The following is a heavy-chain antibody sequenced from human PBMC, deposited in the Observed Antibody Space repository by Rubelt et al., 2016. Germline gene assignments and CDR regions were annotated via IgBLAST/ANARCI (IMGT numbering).Heavy chain of an antibody. CDR3: ARGARRYSMDPRNAFDI. Sequence: QVQLVQSGAEVKKPGASVKVSCKASGYTFTSYGISWVRQAPGQGLEWMGWISAYNGNTTYAQKVQGRVTRTTDTSTSTAYMGLRSRRSDDTAVYYCARGARRYSMDPRNAFDIWGQGTMVTVSS. J-gene: IGHJ3*02. D-gene: IGHD4-11*01. CDR1: GYTFTSYG. V-gene: IGHV1-18*01. CDR2: ISAYNGNT.